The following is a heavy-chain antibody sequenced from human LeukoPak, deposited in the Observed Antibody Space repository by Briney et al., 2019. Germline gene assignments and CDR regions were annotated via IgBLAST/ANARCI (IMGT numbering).Heavy chain of an antibody. J-gene: IGHJ4*02. Sequence: GGGLRHSPADPWFPLLSYNMNWVRPAPGEGGGGGSSLFCSSSYIYYADSVKGRFTISRDNAKNSLYLQMNSLRAEDTAVYYCARDLANLDYYDSSGSLDYWGQGTLVTVSS. CDR1: WFPLLSYN. CDR3: ARDLANLDYYDSSGSLDY. V-gene: IGHV3-21*01. D-gene: IGHD3-22*01. CDR2: LFCSSSYI.